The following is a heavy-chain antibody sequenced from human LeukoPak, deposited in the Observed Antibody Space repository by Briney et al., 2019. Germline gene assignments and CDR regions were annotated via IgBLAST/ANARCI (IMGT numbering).Heavy chain of an antibody. CDR1: GGSISSSSYY. J-gene: IGHJ4*02. Sequence: SETLSLTCTVSGGSISSSSYYWGWIRQPPGKGLEWIGSIYYSGSTYYNPSLKSRVTISVDTSKNQFSLKLSSVTAAGTAVYYCASKGIILADFDYWGQGTLVTVSS. V-gene: IGHV4-39*07. CDR3: ASKGIILADFDY. CDR2: IYYSGST. D-gene: IGHD3-10*01.